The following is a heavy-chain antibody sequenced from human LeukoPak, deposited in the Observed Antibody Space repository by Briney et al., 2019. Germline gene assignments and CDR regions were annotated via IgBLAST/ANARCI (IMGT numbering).Heavy chain of an antibody. CDR3: ARDRFYGSGSYAHFDY. J-gene: IGHJ4*02. D-gene: IGHD3-10*01. V-gene: IGHV3-48*03. CDR2: ISSSGGTI. Sequence: GGSLRISCAASGFTFSSYEMNWVRQGPGEGLEWVSYISSSGGTINYADSVKGRFTISRDNAKNSLYLQMNSLRVEDTAVYYCARDRFYGSGSYAHFDYWGQGTLVTVSS. CDR1: GFTFSSYE.